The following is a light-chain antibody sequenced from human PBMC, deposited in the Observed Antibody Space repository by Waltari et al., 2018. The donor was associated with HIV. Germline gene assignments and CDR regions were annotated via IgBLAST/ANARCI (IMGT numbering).Light chain of an antibody. J-gene: IGLJ3*02. CDR1: SSDAGADNY. Sequence: QSALTQPPSASGSTGQSVTISCTGISSDAGADNYVSWYQQSPGKAPKFIIYEVSKRPSGVPDRFSGSKSGNTASLTVSGLQADDEADYYCSSYAGSSTWVFGGGTKLTVL. CDR3: SSYAGSSTWV. CDR2: EVS. V-gene: IGLV2-8*01.